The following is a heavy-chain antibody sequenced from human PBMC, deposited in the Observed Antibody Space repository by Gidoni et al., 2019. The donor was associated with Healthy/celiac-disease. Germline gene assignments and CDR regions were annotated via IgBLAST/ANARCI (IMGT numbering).Heavy chain of an antibody. Sequence: EVQLVESGGGLVQPGGSLRLSCAASGFTFSSSSMNWVRQAPGKGLEWVSYISSISSTIYYADSVKGRFTISRDNAKNSLYLQMNSLRDEDTAVYYCARSSYRYRSGWYSQDAFDIWGQGTMVTVSS. CDR3: ARSSYRYRSGWYSQDAFDI. CDR2: ISSISSTI. J-gene: IGHJ3*02. D-gene: IGHD6-19*01. CDR1: GFTFSSSS. V-gene: IGHV3-48*02.